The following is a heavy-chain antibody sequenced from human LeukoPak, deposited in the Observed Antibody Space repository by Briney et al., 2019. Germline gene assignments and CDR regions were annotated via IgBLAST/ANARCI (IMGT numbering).Heavy chain of an antibody. V-gene: IGHV3-33*01. CDR1: GFSFSSYG. J-gene: IGHJ4*02. CDR2: ISYDGKNI. Sequence: GGSLRLSCAASGFSFSSYGLHWVRQAPGKGLEWVSAISYDGKNIHYADSVKGRFTISRDNSRNTVYLQMNSLRVEDTAVYYCARTYSRESGYDFVFHYWGQGTRVTVSS. CDR3: ARTYSRESGYDFVFHY. D-gene: IGHD5-12*01.